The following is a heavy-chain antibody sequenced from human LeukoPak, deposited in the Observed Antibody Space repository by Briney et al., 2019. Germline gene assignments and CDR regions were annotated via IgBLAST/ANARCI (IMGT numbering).Heavy chain of an antibody. CDR2: INHSGST. D-gene: IGHD2-15*01. CDR3: ARHVRGYCSGGSCYSRYYYYYMDV. Sequence: RASETLSLTCAVYGVSFSGYYWSWIRQPPGKGLEWIGEINHSGSTNYNPSLKSRVTISVDTSKNQFSLKLSSVTAADTAVYYCARHVRGYCSGGSCYSRYYYYYMDVWGKGTTVTISS. J-gene: IGHJ6*03. CDR1: GVSFSGYY. V-gene: IGHV4-34*01.